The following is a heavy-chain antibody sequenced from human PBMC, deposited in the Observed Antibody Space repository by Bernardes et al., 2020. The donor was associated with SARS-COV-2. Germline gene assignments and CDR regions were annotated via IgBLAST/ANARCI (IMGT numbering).Heavy chain of an antibody. CDR2: ISYDGSNK. CDR1: GFTFSSYA. V-gene: IGHV3-30-3*01. CDR3: AREGIAAAGATPLDY. D-gene: IGHD6-13*01. J-gene: IGHJ4*02. Sequence: GGSLRLSCAASGFTFSSYAMHWVRQAPGKGLEWVAVISYDGSNKYYADSVKGRFTISRDNSKNTLYLQMNSLRAEDTAVYYCAREGIAAAGATPLDYWGQGTLVTVSS.